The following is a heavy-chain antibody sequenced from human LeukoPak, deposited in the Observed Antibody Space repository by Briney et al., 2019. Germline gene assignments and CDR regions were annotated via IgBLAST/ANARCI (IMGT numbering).Heavy chain of an antibody. D-gene: IGHD2-2*01. Sequence: GGSLRLSCAASGFSFSTYSMNWVRQAPGKGLGWVAYIRTGSGSIYYADSVKGRFTISRDNAKNSLYLQMNSLRVEDTAVYYCAGDSSYAFDIWGQGTMVTVSS. V-gene: IGHV3-48*01. CDR3: AGDSSYAFDI. J-gene: IGHJ3*02. CDR1: GFSFSTYS. CDR2: IRTGSGSI.